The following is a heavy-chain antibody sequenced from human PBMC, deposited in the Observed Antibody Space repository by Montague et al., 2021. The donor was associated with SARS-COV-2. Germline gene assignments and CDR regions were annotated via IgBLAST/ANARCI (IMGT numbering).Heavy chain of an antibody. D-gene: IGHD2-15*01. CDR1: GASFSNYY. V-gene: IGHV4-59*01. J-gene: IGHJ5*02. CDR3: AREGYCSGGTCYSSGPNWFDP. CDR2: IYYTGTT. Sequence: SETLSLTCTVSGASFSNYYWSWIRQPPGKGLEWIGCIYYTGTTNYNPSLKSRVTISVDTSKTQFSLKLTSVTAADTAVYSCAREGYCSGGTCYSSGPNWFDPWGQGTLVTVSS.